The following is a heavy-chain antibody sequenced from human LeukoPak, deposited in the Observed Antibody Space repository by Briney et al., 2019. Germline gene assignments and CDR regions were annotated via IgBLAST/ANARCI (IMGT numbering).Heavy chain of an antibody. Sequence: SETLSLTCTVSGDSISSGGYYWTCIRQPAGKGLEWIGRMYTTGNTDYNPSLKSRVTISVDTSKNQFSLKLSSVSAADTAVYYCARDRGISVARGVPSWFDPWGQGTLVPVSS. CDR2: MYTTGNT. CDR1: GDSISSGGYY. V-gene: IGHV4-61*02. D-gene: IGHD3-10*01. CDR3: ARDRGISVARGVPSWFDP. J-gene: IGHJ5*02.